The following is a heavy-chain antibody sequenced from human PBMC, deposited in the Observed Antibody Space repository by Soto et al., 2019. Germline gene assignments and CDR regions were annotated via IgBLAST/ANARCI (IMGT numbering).Heavy chain of an antibody. Sequence: QVQLVQSGAELKKPGSSVKVSCKASGDTFSFYTINWVRQAPGLGLEWMGRVNPILSMSNYAQKFQGRVTMPADKSTSTAYMELRRLRSEDTAFYYCATSYGSGYRAFDYWGQGALVTVSS. D-gene: IGHD3-10*01. V-gene: IGHV1-69*02. CDR3: ATSYGSGYRAFDY. J-gene: IGHJ4*02. CDR2: VNPILSMS. CDR1: GDTFSFYT.